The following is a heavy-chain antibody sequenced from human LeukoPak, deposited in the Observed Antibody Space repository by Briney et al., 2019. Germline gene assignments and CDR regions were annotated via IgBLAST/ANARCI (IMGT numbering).Heavy chain of an antibody. CDR1: GFTFSSYS. V-gene: IGHV3-23*01. D-gene: IGHD6-13*01. CDR3: AKGSSSYYFAFDI. Sequence: PGGSLRLSCAASGFTFSSYSMNWVRQAPGKGLEWVSGISGSGGSTYYADPVKGRFTISRDNSKNTLYLQMNSLRAEDTAVYYCAKGSSSYYFAFDIWGQGTMVTVSS. J-gene: IGHJ3*02. CDR2: ISGSGGST.